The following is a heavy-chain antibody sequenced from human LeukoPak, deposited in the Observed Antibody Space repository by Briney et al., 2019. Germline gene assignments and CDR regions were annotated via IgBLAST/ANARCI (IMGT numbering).Heavy chain of an antibody. CDR2: IYYSGST. CDR1: GGSISSYY. J-gene: IGHJ4*02. D-gene: IGHD3-3*01. Sequence: SETLSLTCTVPGGSISSYYWSWIRQPPGKGLEWIGYIYYSGSTNYNPSLKSRVTISVDTSKNQFSLKLSSVTAADTAVYYCARAEYDLWSGYPYYFDYWGQGTLVTVSS. CDR3: ARAEYDLWSGYPYYFDY. V-gene: IGHV4-59*01.